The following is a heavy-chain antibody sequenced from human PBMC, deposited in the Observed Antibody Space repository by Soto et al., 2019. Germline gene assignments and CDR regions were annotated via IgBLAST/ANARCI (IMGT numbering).Heavy chain of an antibody. CDR1: GFTFSSYS. D-gene: IGHD3-10*01. CDR2: ISSSSSYI. V-gene: IGHV3-21*01. J-gene: IGHJ5*02. Sequence: EVQLVESGGGLVKPGGSLRLSCAASGFTFSSYSMNWVRQAPGKGLEWVSSISSSSSYIYYADSVKGRFTISSDNAKNSLYLQMDGLRAEDTAVYYCARDTYFYGSGSYGPWGQGTMVTVSS. CDR3: ARDTYFYGSGSYGP.